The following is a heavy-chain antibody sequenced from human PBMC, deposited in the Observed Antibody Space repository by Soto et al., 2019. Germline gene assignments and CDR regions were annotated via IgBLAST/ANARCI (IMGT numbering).Heavy chain of an antibody. D-gene: IGHD5-18*01. Sequence: GESLKISCKGSGYSFTSYWIGWVRQMPGKGLEWMGIIYPGDSDTRYSPSFQGQVTISADKSISTAYLQWSSPKASDTAMYYCARFGDTAMVSNWFDPWGQGTLVTVSS. CDR1: GYSFTSYW. J-gene: IGHJ5*02. CDR3: ARFGDTAMVSNWFDP. CDR2: IYPGDSDT. V-gene: IGHV5-51*01.